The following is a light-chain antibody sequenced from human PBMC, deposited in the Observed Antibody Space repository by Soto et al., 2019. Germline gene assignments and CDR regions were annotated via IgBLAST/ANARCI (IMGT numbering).Light chain of an antibody. V-gene: IGKV3-20*01. CDR1: QTIGRNY. CDR3: QQYVSSAT. J-gene: IGKJ4*01. Sequence: EIVLTQSPGTLSLSPGERATLSCRTSQTIGRNYLAWYQQKPGQAPRLLIYGASSRATGIPERFSGSGSGTDFTLTISILGPEDFAVYYCQQYVSSATFGGGTKVEIK. CDR2: GAS.